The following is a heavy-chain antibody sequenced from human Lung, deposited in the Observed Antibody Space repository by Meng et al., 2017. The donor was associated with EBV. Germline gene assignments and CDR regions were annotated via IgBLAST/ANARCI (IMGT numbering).Heavy chain of an antibody. CDR2: IYYSGST. J-gene: IGHJ4*02. Sequence: QVQLEESGPGLVNPSETLSLTCTVSGGSISSYYWSWIRQPPGKGLEWIGYIYYSGSTNYNPSLKSRVTISVDTSKNQFSLKLSSVTAADTAVYYCARDGGISGWYDGGYFDYWGQGTLVTVSS. D-gene: IGHD6-19*01. CDR1: GGSISSYY. V-gene: IGHV4-59*01. CDR3: ARDGGISGWYDGGYFDY.